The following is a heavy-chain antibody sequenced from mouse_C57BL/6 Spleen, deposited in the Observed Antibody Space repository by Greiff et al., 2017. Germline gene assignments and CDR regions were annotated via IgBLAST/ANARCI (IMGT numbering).Heavy chain of an antibody. CDR3: ARTGTSFLAWFAY. D-gene: IGHD4-1*01. CDR1: GYTFTSYW. Sequence: VKLQQPGAELVKPGASVKLSCKASGYTFTSYWMQWVKQRPGQGLEWIGEIDPSDSYTNYNQKFKGKATLTVDTSSSTAYMQLSSLTSEDSAVYYCARTGTSFLAWFAYWGQGTLVTVSA. V-gene: IGHV1-50*01. J-gene: IGHJ3*01. CDR2: IDPSDSYT.